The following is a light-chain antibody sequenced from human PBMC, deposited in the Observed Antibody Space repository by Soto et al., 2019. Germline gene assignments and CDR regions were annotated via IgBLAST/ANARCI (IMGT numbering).Light chain of an antibody. Sequence: QSVLTQPPSESGAPGQRVTISCTGSSSYIGAGYDVHWYQQLPGTAPKLLIYGNSNRPSGVPDRFSGSKSGTSASLAITGLQAEDEADYYCQSYDSSLSGSVFGGGTKLTVL. CDR3: QSYDSSLSGSV. CDR2: GNS. J-gene: IGLJ3*02. CDR1: SSYIGAGYD. V-gene: IGLV1-40*01.